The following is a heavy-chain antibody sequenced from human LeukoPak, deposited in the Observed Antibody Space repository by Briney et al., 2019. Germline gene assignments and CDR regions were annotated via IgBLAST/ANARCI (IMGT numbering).Heavy chain of an antibody. CDR3: VREGGFCFGDTCCFFDF. Sequence: GGSLRLSCAASGFTFSTSSLNWVRQAPGKGLEWVSSISSSRSYIYYADSVKGRFTISRDNAKNSLYLQMNSLGAEDTAVYYCVREGGFCFGDTCCFFDFWGQGTLVNVSS. J-gene: IGHJ4*02. V-gene: IGHV3-21*01. D-gene: IGHD2-15*01. CDR2: ISSSRSYI. CDR1: GFTFSTSS.